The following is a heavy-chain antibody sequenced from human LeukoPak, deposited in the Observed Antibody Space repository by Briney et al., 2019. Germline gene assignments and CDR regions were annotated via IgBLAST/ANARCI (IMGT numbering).Heavy chain of an antibody. Sequence: GGSLRLSCAASGFTFSSYAMRWVRQAPGKGLEWVSAISGSGSSTYYADSVKGRFTISRDNSKNTLYLTMKSLRAEDTAVYYCARSVATTRRVDYWGQGTLVTVSS. J-gene: IGHJ4*02. CDR2: ISGSGSST. D-gene: IGHD5-12*01. CDR1: GFTFSSYA. V-gene: IGHV3-23*01. CDR3: ARSVATTRRVDY.